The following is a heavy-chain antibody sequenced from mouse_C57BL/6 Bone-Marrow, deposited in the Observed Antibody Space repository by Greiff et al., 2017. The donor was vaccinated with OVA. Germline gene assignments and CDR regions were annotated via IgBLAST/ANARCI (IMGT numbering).Heavy chain of an antibody. Sequence: QVQLQQPGAELVKPGASVKLSCKASGYTFTSYWMQWVKQRPGQGLEWIGEIDPSDSYTNYNQKFKGKATLTVDTSSSTAYMKLSSLTSEDSAVYYCARTDSSGYGGFAYWGQGTLVTVSA. CDR3: ARTDSSGYGGFAY. V-gene: IGHV1-50*01. D-gene: IGHD3-2*02. CDR1: GYTFTSYW. CDR2: IDPSDSYT. J-gene: IGHJ3*01.